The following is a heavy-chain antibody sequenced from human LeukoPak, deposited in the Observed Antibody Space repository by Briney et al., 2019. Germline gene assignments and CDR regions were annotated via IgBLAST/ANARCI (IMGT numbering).Heavy chain of an antibody. J-gene: IGHJ4*02. V-gene: IGHV1-2*02. Sequence: ASVKVSCKASGYTFTGYYMHWVRQAPGQGFEWMGWINPNSGDTNYAQKFQGRVTMTRDPSISTAHMELSRLRSDDTAVYYCAKAHPPYCSSTTCLFYYWGQGTLVTVSS. CDR2: INPNSGDT. CDR1: GYTFTGYY. D-gene: IGHD2-2*01. CDR3: AKAHPPYCSSTTCLFYY.